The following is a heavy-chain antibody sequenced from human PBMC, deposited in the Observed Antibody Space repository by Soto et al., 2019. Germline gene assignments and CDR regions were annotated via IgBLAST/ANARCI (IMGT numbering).Heavy chain of an antibody. CDR3: ARQLAYCGGDCFTEPVDY. D-gene: IGHD2-21*02. Sequence: QAQLVQSGAEVKKPGASVKVSCEASGYTSTSYYMHWVRQAPGQGLEWMGWINPNSGDTKYAQKFRGRVTMTRDTSITTAYMEVKMLTSDDTAVYYCARQLAYCGGDCFTEPVDYWGQGTLVTVSS. V-gene: IGHV1-2*02. J-gene: IGHJ4*02. CDR1: GYTSTSYY. CDR2: INPNSGDT.